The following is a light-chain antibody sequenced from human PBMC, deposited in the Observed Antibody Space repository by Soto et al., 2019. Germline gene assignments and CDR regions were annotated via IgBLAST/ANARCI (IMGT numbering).Light chain of an antibody. CDR1: SSDVGDYNY. CDR2: DVT. V-gene: IGLV2-14*01. Sequence: QSVLTQPASVSGSPGQSITISCTGTSSDVGDYNYVSWYQQHPGKAPKFMIYDVTIRPSGVSNRFSSSKSGNTASLTISGLQAEDEADYYCSSYTSSSRYVFGTGTKVTVL. J-gene: IGLJ1*01. CDR3: SSYTSSSRYV.